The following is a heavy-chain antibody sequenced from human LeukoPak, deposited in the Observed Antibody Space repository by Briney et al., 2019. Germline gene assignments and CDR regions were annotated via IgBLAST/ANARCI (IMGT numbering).Heavy chain of an antibody. CDR2: INPSGGST. CDR3: AREDVVLVDAVRYYYYGMDV. J-gene: IGHJ6*02. Sequence: ASVKVSGKASGYNFISYYMHWVRQAPGQGLEWMGIINPSGGSTSYAQKFQDRVTMTRDTPTSTVYMELSSLKSEDTAVYYCAREDVVLVDAVRYYYYGMDVWGQGTTVTVSS. D-gene: IGHD2-8*01. V-gene: IGHV1-46*01. CDR1: GYNFISYY.